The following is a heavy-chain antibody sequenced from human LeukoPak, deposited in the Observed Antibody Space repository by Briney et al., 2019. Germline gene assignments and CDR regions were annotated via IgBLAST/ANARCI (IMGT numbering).Heavy chain of an antibody. V-gene: IGHV1-8*01. Sequence: ASVKVSCKASGYTFTSYDINWVRQATGQGLEWMGWMNPNSGNTGYAQKFQGRVTMTRNTSISTAYMELSRLRSDDTAVYYCAQIAVAASDAFDIWGQGTMVTVSS. CDR2: MNPNSGNT. CDR1: GYTFTSYD. D-gene: IGHD6-19*01. J-gene: IGHJ3*02. CDR3: AQIAVAASDAFDI.